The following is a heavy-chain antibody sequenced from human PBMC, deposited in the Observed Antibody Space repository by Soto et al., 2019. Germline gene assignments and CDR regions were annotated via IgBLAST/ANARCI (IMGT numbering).Heavy chain of an antibody. CDR3: ARVYREVTGTTYGMDV. V-gene: IGHV1-18*01. D-gene: IGHD1-7*01. CDR2: ISAYNGNT. CDR1: GYTFTSYG. Sequence: QVQLVQSGAEVKKPGASVKVSCKASGYTFTSYGISWVRQAPGQGLEWMGWISAYNGNTNYAQKLQGRVTMTTDTSTSTAYMELRSLGSDDTAVYYCARVYREVTGTTYGMDVWGQGTTVTVSS. J-gene: IGHJ6*02.